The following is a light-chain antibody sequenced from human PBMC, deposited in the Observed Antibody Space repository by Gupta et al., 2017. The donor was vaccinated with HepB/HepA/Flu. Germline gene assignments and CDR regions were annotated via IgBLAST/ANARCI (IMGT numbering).Light chain of an antibody. J-gene: IGLJ2*01. CDR3: QTWAGIQV. CDR2: VNSDGSH. V-gene: IGLV4-69*01. Sequence: QLVLTHSPSASASLGASVKLTCTLSSGHTSYAIAWHQQQPEKGPRYLMKVNSDGSHSKGDGIPDRFSGSSSGAARNLTLASLEADDEDDYYGQTWAGIQVFGGGTKLTVL. CDR1: SGHTSYA.